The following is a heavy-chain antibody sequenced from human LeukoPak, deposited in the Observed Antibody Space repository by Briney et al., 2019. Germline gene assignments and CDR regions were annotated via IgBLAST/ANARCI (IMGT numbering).Heavy chain of an antibody. J-gene: IGHJ4*02. CDR3: ARASFITRFLEWSTSGFDY. V-gene: IGHV3-53*01. CDR1: GFTVSSNY. D-gene: IGHD3-3*01. Sequence: GGSLRLSCAASGFTVSSNYMSWVRQAPGKGLEWVSVIYSGGSTYYADSVKGRFTISRDNSKNTLYLQMNSLRAEDTAVYYCARASFITRFLEWSTSGFDYWGQGTLVTVSS. CDR2: IYSGGST.